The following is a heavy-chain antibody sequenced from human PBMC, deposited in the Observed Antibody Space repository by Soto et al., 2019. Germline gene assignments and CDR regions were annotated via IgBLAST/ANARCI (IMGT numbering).Heavy chain of an antibody. Sequence: RSLRLSCAACGCTVSNVALSWVRQDPGKGLEWVSGVSNSGDSTYSADSVKGRFTMSRDNSKNMVYLQMDSLKTEDTAVYYCTTFDQDLDYWGQGTLVTVSS. J-gene: IGHJ4*02. CDR3: TTFDQDLDY. D-gene: IGHD3-9*01. CDR1: GCTVSNVA. CDR2: VSNSGDST. V-gene: IGHV3-23*01.